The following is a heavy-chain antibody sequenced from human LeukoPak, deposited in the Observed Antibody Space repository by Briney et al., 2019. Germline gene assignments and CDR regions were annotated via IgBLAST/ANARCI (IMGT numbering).Heavy chain of an antibody. CDR3: ARAYGSGSSTYYYYYYGMDV. Sequence: GSLRLSCAASGFTFSSYSMNWIRQPPGKGLEWIGYIYYSGSTNYNPSLKSRVTISVDTSKNQFSLKLSSVTAADTAVYYCARAYGSGSSTYYYYYYGMDVWGQGTTVTVSS. V-gene: IGHV4-59*01. D-gene: IGHD3-10*01. J-gene: IGHJ6*02. CDR2: IYYSGST. CDR1: GFTFSSYS.